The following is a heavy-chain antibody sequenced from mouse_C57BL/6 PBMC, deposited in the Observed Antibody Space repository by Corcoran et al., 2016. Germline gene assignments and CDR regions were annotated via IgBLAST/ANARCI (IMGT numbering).Heavy chain of an antibody. CDR3: ALVTEAY. CDR1: GYTFTDYY. CDR2: INPNNGGT. Sequence: EVQLQQSGPELVKPGASVKISCKASGYTFTDYYMNWVKQSHGKSLEWIGDINPNNGGTSYNQKFKGKATLTVDKSSSTAYMELRSLTSEDSAVYYCALVTEAYWGQGTLVTVSA. V-gene: IGHV1-26*01. D-gene: IGHD2-5*01. J-gene: IGHJ3*01.